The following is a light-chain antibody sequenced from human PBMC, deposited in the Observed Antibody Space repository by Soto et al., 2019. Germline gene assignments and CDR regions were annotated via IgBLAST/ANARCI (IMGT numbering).Light chain of an antibody. J-gene: IGKJ5*01. CDR3: QQYYDWPS. CDR1: QSVSSS. Sequence: EIVMTQSPATLSVSPGERATLSCRASQSVSSSLPWYQQKPGQAPRLLIYGASTRATGIPGRFSGSGSGTEFTLTISSLQSEDFALYYSQQYYDWPSFGQGTRLEIK. CDR2: GAS. V-gene: IGKV3-15*01.